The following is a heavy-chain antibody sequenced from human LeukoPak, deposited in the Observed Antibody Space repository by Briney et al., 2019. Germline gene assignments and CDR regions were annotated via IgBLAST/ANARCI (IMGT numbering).Heavy chain of an antibody. V-gene: IGHV3-21*01. D-gene: IGHD2-15*01. CDR2: ISSSSNFI. CDR3: ARDEDIVVVVAAPTGFDY. Sequence: GGSLRLSCVVSGFTFSSYNMNWVRQAPGKGLEWVSSISSSSNFIYYADSVKGRFTISRGTAKNSLYLQMNSLRAEDTAVYYCARDEDIVVVVAAPTGFDYWGQGTLVTVSS. CDR1: GFTFSSYN. J-gene: IGHJ4*02.